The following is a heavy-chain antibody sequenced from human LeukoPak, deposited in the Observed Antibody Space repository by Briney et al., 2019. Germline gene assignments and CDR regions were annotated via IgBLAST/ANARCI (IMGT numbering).Heavy chain of an antibody. CDR1: GFNFANHA. V-gene: IGHV3-23*01. D-gene: IGHD1-26*01. CDR2: ISGGGDIT. Sequence: HPGGSLRLSCAASGFNFANHAMSWVRQTPGKGLEWVSAISGGGDITYYADSVTGRFTISRDNSKNTLYLQMNSLRADDTAVYYCAREILRDGSYLIEDWGQGILVTVSS. CDR3: AREILRDGSYLIED. J-gene: IGHJ4*02.